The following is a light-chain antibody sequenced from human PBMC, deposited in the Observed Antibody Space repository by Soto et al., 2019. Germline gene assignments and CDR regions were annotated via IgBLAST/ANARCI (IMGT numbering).Light chain of an antibody. CDR3: QEGTYWPA. Sequence: PGVKATLSCRASQGVSGSLGWYQQKPGQAPRLIIYDASVRATGIPARFSGSGSGTDFTLTISSLEPEDFAVYYCQEGTYWPAFGGGTKVEIK. V-gene: IGKV3-11*01. J-gene: IGKJ4*01. CDR2: DAS. CDR1: QGVSGS.